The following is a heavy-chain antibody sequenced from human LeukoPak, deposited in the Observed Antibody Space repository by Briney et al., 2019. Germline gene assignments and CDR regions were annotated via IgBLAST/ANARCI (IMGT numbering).Heavy chain of an antibody. J-gene: IGHJ3*01. CDR3: ASLRKRGGAFDL. Sequence: SETLSLTCTVSGYSISSGFYWGWIRQPPGKGREWIGSIYHSRSTYYNPSLMSRVTILVDPSKNQIFRRLTSVTPADTGVNHCASLRKRGGAFDLWGQGKVVTVSS. V-gene: IGHV4-38-2*02. CDR2: IYHSRST. CDR1: GYSISSGFY.